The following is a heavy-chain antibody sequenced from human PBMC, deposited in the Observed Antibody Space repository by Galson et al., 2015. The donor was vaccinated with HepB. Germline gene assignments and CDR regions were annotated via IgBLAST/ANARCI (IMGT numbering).Heavy chain of an antibody. Sequence: SLRLSCAASGFTFSSYAMHWVRQAPGKGLEWVAVISYDGSNKYYADSVKGRFTISRDNSKNTLYLQMNSLRAEDTAVYYCARGGGDTLLYYFDYWGQGTLVTVSS. CDR2: ISYDGSNK. D-gene: IGHD3-16*01. V-gene: IGHV3-30-3*01. J-gene: IGHJ4*02. CDR3: ARGGGDTLLYYFDY. CDR1: GFTFSSYA.